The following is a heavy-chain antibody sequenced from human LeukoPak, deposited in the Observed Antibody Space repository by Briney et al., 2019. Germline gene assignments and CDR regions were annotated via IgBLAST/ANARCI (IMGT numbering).Heavy chain of an antibody. CDR2: ISGSGGST. D-gene: IGHD4-23*01. V-gene: IGHV3-23*01. CDR3: AKDPGFGGIPDNYFDY. J-gene: IGHJ4*02. CDR1: GFTFSSYS. Sequence: PGGSLRLSCAASGFTFSSYSMNWVRQAPGKGLEWVSAISGSGGSTYYADSVKGRFTISRDNSKNTLYLQMNSLRAEDTAVYYCAKDPGFGGIPDNYFDYWGQGTLVTVSS.